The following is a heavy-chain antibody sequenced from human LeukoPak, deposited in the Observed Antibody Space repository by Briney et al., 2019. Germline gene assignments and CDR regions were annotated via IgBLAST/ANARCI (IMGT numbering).Heavy chain of an antibody. Sequence: SQTLSLTCSVSGDSISGDAHYWNWIRQHPERGLEWIGSMYHSETAYIPSLRSRVTFSQDPSRNQFSLNQYFVADADTAVYYCGSLRDGSTYEFNYWGRGTLVTVSS. J-gene: IGHJ4*02. CDR3: GSLRDGSTYEFNY. CDR2: MYHSET. D-gene: IGHD5-24*01. V-gene: IGHV4-31*03. CDR1: GDSISGDAHY.